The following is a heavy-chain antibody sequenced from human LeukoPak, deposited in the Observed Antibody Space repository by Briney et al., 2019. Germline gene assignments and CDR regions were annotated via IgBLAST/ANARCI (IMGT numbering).Heavy chain of an antibody. J-gene: IGHJ4*02. CDR2: IWYDGSNK. CDR1: GFTFSSYG. V-gene: IGHV3-33*01. Sequence: PGGSLRLSCAASGFTFSSYGMHWVRQAPGKGLEWVAVIWYDGSNKYYADSVKGRFTISRDNSKNTLYLQMNSLRAEDTAVYYCARDRSGSYPLVVFDYWGQGTLVTVSS. CDR3: ARDRSGSYPLVVFDY. D-gene: IGHD1-26*01.